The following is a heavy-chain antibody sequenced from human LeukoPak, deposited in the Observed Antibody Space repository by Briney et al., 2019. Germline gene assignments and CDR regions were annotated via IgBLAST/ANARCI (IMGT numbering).Heavy chain of an antibody. J-gene: IGHJ4*02. D-gene: IGHD2-2*01. V-gene: IGHV1-18*04. Sequence: GASVKVSCKASGYTFTSYYMHWVRQAPGQGLEWMGWISASHGNTDYSHKLQGRVTMTIDSFTSTAYLELRSPRSDDTAVYYCAGTLGYCSSSFCCLKYWGQGTLVTVSS. CDR1: GYTFTSYY. CDR3: AGTLGYCSSSFCCLKY. CDR2: ISASHGNT.